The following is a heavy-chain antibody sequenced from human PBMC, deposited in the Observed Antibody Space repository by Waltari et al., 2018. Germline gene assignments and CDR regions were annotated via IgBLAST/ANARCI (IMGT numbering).Heavy chain of an antibody. D-gene: IGHD3-16*02. CDR3: ARYRLWGSYRPLDY. CDR1: GYTFTGYY. V-gene: IGHV1-2*06. CDR2: INPNSGGT. J-gene: IGHJ4*02. Sequence: QVQLVQSGAEGKKPGAAVKVSCKASGYTFTGYYMHWVRQAPGQGLEWMGRINPNSGGTNYAQKFQGRVTMTRDTSISTAYMELSRLRSDDTAVYYCARYRLWGSYRPLDYWGQGTLVTVSS.